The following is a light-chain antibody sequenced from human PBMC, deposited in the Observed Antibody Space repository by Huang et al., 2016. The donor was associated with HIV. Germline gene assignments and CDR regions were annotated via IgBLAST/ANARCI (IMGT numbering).Light chain of an antibody. J-gene: IGKJ1*01. Sequence: EVVLTHSPGTLSLSPGKRVALSCRASETIASNYLAWYRQSPGQAPRLLIYGASNRATDTPDRFSGSGSGTDFTLTITKLEPEDSAVYYCQQYGTSPLTFGQGTRVEIK. V-gene: IGKV3-20*01. CDR1: ETIASNY. CDR3: QQYGTSPLT. CDR2: GAS.